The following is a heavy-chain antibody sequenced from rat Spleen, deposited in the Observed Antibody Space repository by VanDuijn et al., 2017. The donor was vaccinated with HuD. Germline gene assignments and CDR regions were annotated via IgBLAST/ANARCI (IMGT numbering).Heavy chain of an antibody. Sequence: EVQLVESDGGLVQPGRSLKLSCAVSGFIFSDFYMAWVRQTPTKGLEWVATINYDGSSTFYRDSVKARFTISRDNTKSTLYLRVDSLRSEDTATYHCARHGDKRTVAAVDYWGQGVMVTVSS. V-gene: IGHV5-29*01. CDR3: ARHGDKRTVAAVDY. J-gene: IGHJ2*01. CDR2: INYDGSST. CDR1: GFIFSDFY. D-gene: IGHD1-8*01.